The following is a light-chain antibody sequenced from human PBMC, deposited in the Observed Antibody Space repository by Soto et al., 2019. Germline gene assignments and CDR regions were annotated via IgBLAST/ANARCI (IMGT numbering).Light chain of an antibody. CDR1: QSVSSSY. CDR2: GAS. CDR3: QQYGSSPRT. Sequence: ESVLTQSPGTLSLSPGERATISCRASQSVSSSYLAWYQQKPGQAPRLLIYGASSRATGIPDRFSGSGSGTDFTLTISRLEPEDFAVYYCQQYGSSPRTVGQGTKVELK. V-gene: IGKV3-20*01. J-gene: IGKJ1*01.